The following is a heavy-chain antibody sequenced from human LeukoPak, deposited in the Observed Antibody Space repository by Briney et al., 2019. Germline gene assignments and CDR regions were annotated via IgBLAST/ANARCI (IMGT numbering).Heavy chain of an antibody. Sequence: GGSLRLSCAASGFTVSSNYMSWVRQAPGKGLEWVSVMYSGGSTFYADSVKGRFTISRDNSKNTLNLQMNSLRAEDTAIYYCALHINGDYESRFDPWGQGTLVTVSS. CDR3: ALHINGDYESRFDP. D-gene: IGHD4-17*01. CDR1: GFTVSSNY. V-gene: IGHV3-53*01. CDR2: MYSGGST. J-gene: IGHJ5*02.